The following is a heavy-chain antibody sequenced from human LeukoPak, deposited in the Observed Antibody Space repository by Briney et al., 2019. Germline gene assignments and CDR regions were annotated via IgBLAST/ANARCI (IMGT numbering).Heavy chain of an antibody. CDR2: ISGSGGST. CDR1: GFTFSSYA. J-gene: IGHJ1*01. D-gene: IGHD6-13*01. CDR3: AKDPTSVGTAECFQH. V-gene: IGHV3-23*01. Sequence: GGSLRPSCAASGFTFSSYAMTWVRQAPGKGLEWVSAISGSGGSTYYADSVRGRFTISRDNSKNTLYLQMYSLRADDTAVYYCAKDPTSVGTAECFQHWGQGTLVTVSS.